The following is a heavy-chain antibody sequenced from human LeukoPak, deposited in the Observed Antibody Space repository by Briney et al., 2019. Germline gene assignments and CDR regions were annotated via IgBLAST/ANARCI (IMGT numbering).Heavy chain of an antibody. CDR1: GFTFSIRP. Sequence: NPGGSLRLSCSASGFTFSIRPMHWVRQAPGKGLQRVSYTRRGSDYKAYEDSVKGRFTISRDNGKNSLYLQMNSLTAEDTAVYYCARELGVSRAFDIWGQGTMVTVSS. V-gene: IGHV3-21*05. D-gene: IGHD6-6*01. CDR2: TRRGSDYK. J-gene: IGHJ3*02. CDR3: ARELGVSRAFDI.